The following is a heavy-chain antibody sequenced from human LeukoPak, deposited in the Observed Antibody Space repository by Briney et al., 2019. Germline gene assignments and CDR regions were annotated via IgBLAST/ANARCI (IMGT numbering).Heavy chain of an antibody. V-gene: IGHV4-59*05. J-gene: IGHJ4*02. Sequence: SETLSLTCTVSGGSISSYYWSWIRQPAGKGLEWIGSIYYSGSTYYNPSLKSRVTISVDTSKNQFSLKLSSVTAADTAVYYCARIYSSSLYLLFDYWGQGTLVTVSS. CDR3: ARIYSSSLYLLFDY. CDR2: IYYSGST. CDR1: GGSISSYY. D-gene: IGHD6-6*01.